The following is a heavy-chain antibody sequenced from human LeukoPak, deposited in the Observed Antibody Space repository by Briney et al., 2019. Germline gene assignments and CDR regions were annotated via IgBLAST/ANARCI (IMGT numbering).Heavy chain of an antibody. V-gene: IGHV4-4*09. CDR2: IYTSGGT. CDR1: GDSISSYY. Sequence: SETLSLTCTVSGDSISSYYWSWIRQPPGKGLEWIGYIYTSGGTNYIPSLKGRVTISIDTSKNQFSLKLSSVTASDTAVYYCTREGYDRSGYFLDFWGQGTLVTVSS. D-gene: IGHD3-22*01. CDR3: TREGYDRSGYFLDF. J-gene: IGHJ4*02.